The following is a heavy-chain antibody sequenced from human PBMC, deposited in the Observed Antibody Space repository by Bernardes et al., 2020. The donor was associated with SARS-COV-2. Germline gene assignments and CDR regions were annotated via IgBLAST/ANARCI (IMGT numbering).Heavy chain of an antibody. Sequence: ASVKVSCKASGYTFTSYGISWVRQAPGQGLEWMGWISAYNGNTNYAQKLQGRVTMTTDTSTSTAYMELRSLRSDDTAVYYCARERTSDSGSHHNDYWGQGTLVTVSS. CDR2: ISAYNGNT. D-gene: IGHD1-1*01. CDR3: ARERTSDSGSHHNDY. V-gene: IGHV1-18*01. CDR1: GYTFTSYG. J-gene: IGHJ4*02.